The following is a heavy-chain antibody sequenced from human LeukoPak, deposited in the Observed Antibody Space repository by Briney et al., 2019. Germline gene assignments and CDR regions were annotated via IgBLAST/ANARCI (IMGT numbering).Heavy chain of an antibody. J-gene: IGHJ6*02. CDR2: ISSAGSYI. V-gene: IGHV3-21*01. CDR1: GFAFSTYS. D-gene: IGHD5-24*01. CDR3: AREVRGGYESQDYYVMDV. Sequence: GGSLRLSCAASGFAFSTYSMNWVRQAPGKGLEWVSSISSAGSYIHYADSLRGRFTISRDNARDSLYLQMNSLRAEDTAVYYCAREVRGGYESQDYYVMDVWGQGTTVTVSS.